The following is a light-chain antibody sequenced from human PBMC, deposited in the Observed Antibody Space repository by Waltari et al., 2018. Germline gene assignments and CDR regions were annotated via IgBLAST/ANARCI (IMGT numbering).Light chain of an antibody. Sequence: SFRASHSVSRYLAWYQQRPGQAPRLLIFDASFRATGIPARFSGSGSETDFTLTISSLEPEDCAVYYCQQRSNWPLTFGGGTKVEIK. CDR3: QQRSNWPLT. V-gene: IGKV3-11*01. J-gene: IGKJ4*01. CDR2: DAS. CDR1: HSVSRY.